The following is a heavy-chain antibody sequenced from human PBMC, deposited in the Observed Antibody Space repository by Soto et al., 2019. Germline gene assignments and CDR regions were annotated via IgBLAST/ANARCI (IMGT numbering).Heavy chain of an antibody. CDR1: GGSISSYY. CDR3: ARRVTQIVATIHDWFDP. V-gene: IGHV4-59*01. J-gene: IGHJ5*02. D-gene: IGHD5-12*01. Sequence: ETLSLTCTVSGGSISSYYWSWIRQPPGKGLEWIGYIYYSGSTNYNPSLKSRVTISVDTSKNQFSLKLSSVTAADTAVYYCARRVTQIVATIHDWFDPWGQGTLVTVSS. CDR2: IYYSGST.